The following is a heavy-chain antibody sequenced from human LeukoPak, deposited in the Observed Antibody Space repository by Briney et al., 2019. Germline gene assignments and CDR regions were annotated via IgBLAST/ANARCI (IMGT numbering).Heavy chain of an antibody. CDR3: ARHPVDIVATIYDY. CDR2: IYYSGST. V-gene: IGHV4-39*01. CDR1: GGSISSSSYY. J-gene: IGHJ4*02. Sequence: PSETLSLTCTVSGGSISSSSYYWGWLRQPPGQGLEWIGSIYYSGSTYYNPSLKSRVTISVDTSKNQFSLKLSSVTAADTAVYYCARHPVDIVATIYDYWGQGTLVTVSP. D-gene: IGHD5-12*01.